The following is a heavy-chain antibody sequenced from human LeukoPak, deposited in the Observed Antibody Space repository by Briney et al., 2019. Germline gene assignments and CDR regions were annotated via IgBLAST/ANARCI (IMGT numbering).Heavy chain of an antibody. J-gene: IGHJ4*02. D-gene: IGHD3-16*02. CDR2: ISWDGGST. CDR1: GFTFDDYT. Sequence: GGSLRLSCAASGFTFDDYTMHWVRHAPGKGLEWLSLISWDGGSTYYADSVKGRFIISRDNAKNSLYLQMNTLRVEDTAVYYCVRRYMATSAEDFDYWGQGTLVTVSS. CDR3: VRRYMATSAEDFDY. V-gene: IGHV3-43*01.